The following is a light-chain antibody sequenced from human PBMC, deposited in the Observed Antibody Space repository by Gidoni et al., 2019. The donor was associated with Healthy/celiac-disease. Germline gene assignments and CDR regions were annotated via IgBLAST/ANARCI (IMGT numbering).Light chain of an antibody. V-gene: IGKV1-39*01. CDR2: AAS. CDR1: QSISSY. CDR3: QQSYSTPPELT. J-gene: IGKJ4*01. Sequence: DIQMTHSPSSLSASVGDRVTITCRASQSISSYLNWYQQKPGKAPKLLIYAASSLQSGVPSRFSGSGSGTDFTLTISSMKPEDFATYYCQQSYSTPPELTFGGGTKVEIK.